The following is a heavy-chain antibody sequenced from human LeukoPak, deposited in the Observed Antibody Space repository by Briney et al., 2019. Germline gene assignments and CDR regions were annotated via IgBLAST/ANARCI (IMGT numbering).Heavy chain of an antibody. CDR1: GFTFSSYW. V-gene: IGHV3-7*03. D-gene: IGHD3-22*01. J-gene: IGHJ3*02. CDR3: ARENFYYYDSSGYYYVNAFDI. Sequence: GGSLRLSCAASGFTFSSYWMSWVRQAPGKGLEWVANIKQDGSEKYYVDSVKGRFTISRDNAKNSLYLQMNSLRAEDTAVYHCARENFYYYDSSGYYYVNAFDIWGQGTMVTVSS. CDR2: IKQDGSEK.